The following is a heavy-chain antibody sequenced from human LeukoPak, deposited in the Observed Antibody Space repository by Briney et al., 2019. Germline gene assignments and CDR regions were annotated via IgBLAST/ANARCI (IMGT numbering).Heavy chain of an antibody. CDR2: MYYSGST. Sequence: PSQTLSLTCTVSGDSVTSNDYYWRWIRQSPEKGLECIGYMYYSGSTYYNPSLKGRLTISVDTSKNQFSLKLNSVTAADTAVYYCARGQAGYTYGYWFDPWGPGTPVTVSS. J-gene: IGHJ5*02. V-gene: IGHV4-30-4*08. D-gene: IGHD5-18*01. CDR1: GDSVTSNDYY. CDR3: ARGQAGYTYGYWFDP.